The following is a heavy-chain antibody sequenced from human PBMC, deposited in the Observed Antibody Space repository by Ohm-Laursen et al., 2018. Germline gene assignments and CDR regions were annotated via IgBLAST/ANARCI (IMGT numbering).Heavy chain of an antibody. D-gene: IGHD6-13*01. CDR2: INWNSGDI. CDR3: AKDLLAAPDYYGMDV. CDR1: GFTFGNYA. Sequence: SLRLSRTASGFTFGNYAMHWVRQAPGKGLEWVATINWNSGDIGYGDSVKGRFTISRDNARSSLDLQMNSLRVEDTALYYCAKDLLAAPDYYGMDVWGQGTTVTVSS. V-gene: IGHV3-9*01. J-gene: IGHJ6*02.